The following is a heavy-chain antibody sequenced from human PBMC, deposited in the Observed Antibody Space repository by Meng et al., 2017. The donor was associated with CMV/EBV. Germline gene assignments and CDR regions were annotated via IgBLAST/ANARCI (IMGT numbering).Heavy chain of an antibody. Sequence: SCKASGYTFTGYYMHWVRQAPGQGLEWIGWINPNSGGTNYAQKFQGRVTMTRDTSISTAYMELSRLRSDDTAVYYCARDFLTNWFDPWGQGTLVTVSS. CDR1: GYTFTGYY. CDR2: INPNSGGT. CDR3: ARDFLTNWFDP. V-gene: IGHV1-2*02. J-gene: IGHJ5*02.